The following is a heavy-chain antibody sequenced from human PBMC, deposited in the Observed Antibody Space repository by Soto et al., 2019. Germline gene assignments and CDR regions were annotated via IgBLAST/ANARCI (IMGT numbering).Heavy chain of an antibody. CDR1: GDSMSSYY. V-gene: IGHV4-4*07. J-gene: IGHJ3*01. Sequence: QLQLQESGPGLVEPSETLSLTCSVSGDSMSSYYWSWIRQSAEKGLEWIGRISATGTTSYIPSLKSRITLSVDTSKNQFSLNLKFVTAADTAVYFCAGEQSLAANFWGQGTLVTVS. D-gene: IGHD2-15*01. CDR3: AGEQSLAANF. CDR2: ISATGTT.